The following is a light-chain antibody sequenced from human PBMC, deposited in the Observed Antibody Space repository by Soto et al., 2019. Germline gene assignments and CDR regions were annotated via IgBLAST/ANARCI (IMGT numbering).Light chain of an antibody. J-gene: IGKJ4*01. CDR1: QNVYNN. V-gene: IGKV3-15*01. Sequence: EIVMTQSPATLSVSPGEGATLSCKASQNVYNNLAWYQQRPGQPPRLLIYDASTRATGISARFSGSGYGTEFTLTISILQSEDFAVYFCQQCRNWPLTSGGGTKV. CDR3: QQCRNWPLT. CDR2: DAS.